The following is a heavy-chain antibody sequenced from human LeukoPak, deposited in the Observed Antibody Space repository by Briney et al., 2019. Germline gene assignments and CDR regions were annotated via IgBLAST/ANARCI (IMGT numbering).Heavy chain of an antibody. V-gene: IGHV3-64*01. D-gene: IGHD3-22*01. CDR2: ISSNGGST. CDR1: GFTFSSYA. J-gene: IGHJ4*02. CDR3: ARGSYYYDSSGYYFDY. Sequence: GGSLRLSCAASGFTFSSYAMHWVRQAPGKGLEYVSAISSNGGSTYYANSVKGRFTISRDNSKNTLYLQMNSLRAEDTAVYYCARGSYYYDSSGYYFDYWGQGTLVTVSS.